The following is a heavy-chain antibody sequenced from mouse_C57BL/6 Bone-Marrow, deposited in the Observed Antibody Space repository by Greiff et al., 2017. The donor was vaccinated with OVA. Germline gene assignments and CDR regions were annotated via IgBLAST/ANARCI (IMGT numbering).Heavy chain of an antibody. CDR1: GFTFSDYG. CDR2: ISNLAYSI. V-gene: IGHV5-15*01. CDR3: ARFSIYYYGSDAMDY. J-gene: IGHJ4*01. Sequence: DVMLVESGGGLVQPGGSLKLSCAASGFTFSDYGMAWVRQAPRKGPEWVAFISNLAYSIYYADTVTGRFTISRENAKNTLYLEMSSLRSEDTAMYYCARFSIYYYGSDAMDYWGQGTSVTVSS. D-gene: IGHD1-1*01.